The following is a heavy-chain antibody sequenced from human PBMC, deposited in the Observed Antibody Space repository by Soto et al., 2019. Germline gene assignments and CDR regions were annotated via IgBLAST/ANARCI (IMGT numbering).Heavy chain of an antibody. CDR1: GSSFTSYW. CDR3: ARHLSGYYDDYYYGMDV. J-gene: IGHJ6*02. D-gene: IGHD3-3*01. CDR2: IYPGDSDT. Sequence: PWGSLKISCKGSGSSFTSYWIGWVRQMPGKGLEWMGIIYPGDSDTRYSPSFHGQVTISADKSISTAYLQWSSLKASDTAMYYCARHLSGYYDDYYYGMDVWGQGTTVTVSS. V-gene: IGHV5-51*01.